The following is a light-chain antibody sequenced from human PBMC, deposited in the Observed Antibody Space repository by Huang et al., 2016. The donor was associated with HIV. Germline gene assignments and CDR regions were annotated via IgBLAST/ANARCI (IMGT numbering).Light chain of an antibody. Sequence: EIVLTQSPGTLSLSPGERATLSCRASQSVSSNYLAWYQQKPGQAPRLLFSGASNRATGIPECFSGSGSGTDFTLTISRLEPEDFAVYYCQQYGGSPPTFGRGTKVDIK. V-gene: IGKV3-20*01. CDR2: GAS. CDR3: QQYGGSPPT. J-gene: IGKJ3*01. CDR1: QSVSSNY.